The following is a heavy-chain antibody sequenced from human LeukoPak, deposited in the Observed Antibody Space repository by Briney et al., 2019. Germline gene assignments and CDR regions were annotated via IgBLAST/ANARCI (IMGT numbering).Heavy chain of an antibody. Sequence: PGGSLRLSCAASGFTFSTYWMHWVRQAPGQGLVWGSRIDGEGSVTKYTDSVKGRFTIARDNAKNTVYLQMNSLRAEDTAVYYCTTGGSYFFDYWGQGTLVTVSS. J-gene: IGHJ4*02. CDR2: IDGEGSVT. V-gene: IGHV3-74*01. D-gene: IGHD1-1*01. CDR3: TTGGSYFFDY. CDR1: GFTFSTYW.